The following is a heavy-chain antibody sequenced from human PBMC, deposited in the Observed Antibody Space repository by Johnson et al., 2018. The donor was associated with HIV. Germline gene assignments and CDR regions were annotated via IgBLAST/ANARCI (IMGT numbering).Heavy chain of an antibody. CDR3: ARDRIPYNWNYEGDAFDI. D-gene: IGHD1-7*01. V-gene: IGHV3-7*01. CDR1: GFTFSSYW. Sequence: VQLVESGGGLVQPGGSLRLSCAASGFTFSSYWMSWVRQAPGKGLEWVANIKQDGSEKYYVDSVKGRFTISRYNAKNSLYLQMNSLRAEDTAVYYCARDRIPYNWNYEGDAFDIRGQGTMVTVSS. J-gene: IGHJ3*02. CDR2: IKQDGSEK.